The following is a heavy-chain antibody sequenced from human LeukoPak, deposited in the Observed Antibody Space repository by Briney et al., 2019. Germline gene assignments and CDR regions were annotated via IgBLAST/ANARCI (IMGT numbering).Heavy chain of an antibody. V-gene: IGHV3-30*03. CDR1: GFTFSSYG. Sequence: PGRSLRLSCAASGFTFSSYGMHWVRQAPGKGLEWVAVISYDGSNKYYADSVKGRFTISRDNSKNTLYLQMNSLRAEDTAVYYCASTSGWYEPIDYWGQGTLVTVSS. CDR2: ISYDGSNK. D-gene: IGHD6-19*01. J-gene: IGHJ4*02. CDR3: ASTSGWYEPIDY.